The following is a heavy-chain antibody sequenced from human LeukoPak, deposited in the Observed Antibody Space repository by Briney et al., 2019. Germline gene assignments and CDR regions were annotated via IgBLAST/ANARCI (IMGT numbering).Heavy chain of an antibody. Sequence: PGGSLRLSCAASGFTFSSYAMHWVRQAPGKGLEWVAVISYDGSNKYYADSVKGRFTISRDNSKNTLYLQMNSLRAEDTAVYYCARGPSHIVVVPAAASTNWFDPWGQGTLVTVSS. V-gene: IGHV3-30-3*01. J-gene: IGHJ5*02. CDR3: ARGPSHIVVVPAAASTNWFDP. CDR1: GFTFSSYA. CDR2: ISYDGSNK. D-gene: IGHD2-2*01.